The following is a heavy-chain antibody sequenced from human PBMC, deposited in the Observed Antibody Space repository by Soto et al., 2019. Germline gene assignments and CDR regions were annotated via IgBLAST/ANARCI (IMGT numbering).Heavy chain of an antibody. D-gene: IGHD6-13*01. J-gene: IGHJ5*02. Sequence: PGESLKISCKGSGYGFTSYWIGWVRQMPGKGLEWMGSIYPGDSDTRYSPSFQGQVTISADKSISTAYLQWSSRKAPDTAMYYCARRIAAAGSEGFDPWGQGTLVTVSS. V-gene: IGHV5-51*01. CDR2: IYPGDSDT. CDR1: GYGFTSYW. CDR3: ARRIAAAGSEGFDP.